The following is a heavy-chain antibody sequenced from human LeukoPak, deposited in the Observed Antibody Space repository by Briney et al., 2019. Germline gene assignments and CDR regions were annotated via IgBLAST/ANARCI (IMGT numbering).Heavy chain of an antibody. CDR3: ARGGVVVPAQLNDY. CDR2: INPNSGGT. V-gene: IGHV1-2*02. J-gene: IGHJ4*02. CDR1: GYTFTGYY. Sequence: ASVKVSCKASGYTFTGYYMHWVRQAPGQGLEWMGWINPNSGGTNYAQKFQGRATMTRDTSISTAYMELSRLRSDDTAVYYCARGGVVVPAQLNDYWGQGTLVTVSS. D-gene: IGHD2-2*01.